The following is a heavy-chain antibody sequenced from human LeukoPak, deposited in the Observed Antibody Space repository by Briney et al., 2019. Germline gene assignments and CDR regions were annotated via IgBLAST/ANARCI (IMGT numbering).Heavy chain of an antibody. J-gene: IGHJ4*02. CDR1: GGPISSGGYY. CDR2: IYYSGST. Sequence: PSETLSLTCTVSGGPISSGGYYWSWIRQHPGKGLEWIGYIYYSGSTYYNPSLKSRVTISVDTSKNQFSLKLSSVTAADTAVYYCARGISGYDYSDYWGQGTLVTVSS. D-gene: IGHD5-12*01. CDR3: ARGISGYDYSDY. V-gene: IGHV4-31*03.